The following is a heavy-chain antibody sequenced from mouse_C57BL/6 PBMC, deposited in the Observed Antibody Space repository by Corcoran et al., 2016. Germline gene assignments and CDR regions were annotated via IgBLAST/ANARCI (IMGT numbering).Heavy chain of an antibody. V-gene: IGHV1-80*01. Sequence: QVQLQQSGAELVKPGASVKISCKASGYAFSSYWMNWVKQRPGKGLEWIGQIYPGDGDTNYNGKFKGKATLTADKSSSTAYMQLSSLTSEDSAVYFCARWAQLRPPYYAMDYWGQGTSVTVSS. J-gene: IGHJ4*01. CDR3: ARWAQLRPPYYAMDY. D-gene: IGHD3-2*02. CDR1: GYAFSSYW. CDR2: IYPGDGDT.